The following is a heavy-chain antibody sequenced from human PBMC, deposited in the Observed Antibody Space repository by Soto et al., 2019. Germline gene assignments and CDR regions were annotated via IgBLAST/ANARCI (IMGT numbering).Heavy chain of an antibody. J-gene: IGHJ4*02. CDR1: GGTFSSYA. Sequence: QVQLVQSGAEVKKPGSSVKVSCKASGGTFSSYAISWVRQAPGHGLEWMGGIIPIFGTANYAQKFQGRVTITAEESTSTAYMELSSPRSEDTAVYYCAREGASGSHIGYWGQGTLVTVSS. CDR2: IIPIFGTA. V-gene: IGHV1-69*01. CDR3: AREGASGSHIGY. D-gene: IGHD3-22*01.